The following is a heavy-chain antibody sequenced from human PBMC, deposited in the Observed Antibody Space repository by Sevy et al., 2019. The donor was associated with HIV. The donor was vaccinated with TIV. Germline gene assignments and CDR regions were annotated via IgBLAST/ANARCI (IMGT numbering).Heavy chain of an antibody. CDR1: GFTFDDYA. V-gene: IGHV3-9*01. Sequence: GGSLRRSCAASGFTFDDYAMHWVRQAPGKGLEWVSGLSWNSGSIGYADTGKGRFTISGDNAKNSLYLQMNSLRAKDTALYYCAKDMVRGALINYGMDVWGQGTTVTVSS. CDR2: LSWNSGSI. J-gene: IGHJ6*02. D-gene: IGHD3-10*01. CDR3: AKDMVRGALINYGMDV.